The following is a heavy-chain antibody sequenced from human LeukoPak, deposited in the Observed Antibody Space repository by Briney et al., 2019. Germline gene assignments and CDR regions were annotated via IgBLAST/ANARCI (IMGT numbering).Heavy chain of an antibody. J-gene: IGHJ3*02. Sequence: SGTLSLTCTDSGGSISNRSYYWAWIRQPPGKGLEWIGSIYYSGSTYYNPSLKRRLTISVDTSKSQFSLKLSSVTAADTVVYYCARHSPAATESFDIWGQGTMVTVSS. V-gene: IGHV4-39*01. CDR2: IYYSGST. CDR3: ARHSPAATESFDI. CDR1: GGSISNRSYY. D-gene: IGHD2-2*01.